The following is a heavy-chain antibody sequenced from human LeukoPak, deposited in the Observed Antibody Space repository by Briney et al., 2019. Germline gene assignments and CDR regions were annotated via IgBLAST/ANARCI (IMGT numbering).Heavy chain of an antibody. V-gene: IGHV3-23*01. CDR2: ISFSGSTT. CDR1: GFTFSSYD. Sequence: GESLRLSCAASGFTFSSYDMSWVRQAPGKGLEWVSGISFSGSTTYYADFVQGRYTISRDNSNSTLYLQMNRLRAEDTAVYYCAKDQVVQGTTIPSHYWGQGTLVTVSS. CDR3: AKDQVVQGTTIPSHY. J-gene: IGHJ4*02. D-gene: IGHD4-11*01.